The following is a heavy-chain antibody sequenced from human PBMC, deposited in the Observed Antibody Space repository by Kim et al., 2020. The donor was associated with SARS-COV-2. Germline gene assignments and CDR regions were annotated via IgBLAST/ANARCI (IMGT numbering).Heavy chain of an antibody. CDR3: ARGPNGGSGPFDY. D-gene: IGHD3-10*01. Sequence: AQKHQGRVTMTTDTSTSTAYMELRSLRSDDTAVYYCARGPNGGSGPFDYWGQGTLVTVSS. J-gene: IGHJ4*02. V-gene: IGHV1-18*01.